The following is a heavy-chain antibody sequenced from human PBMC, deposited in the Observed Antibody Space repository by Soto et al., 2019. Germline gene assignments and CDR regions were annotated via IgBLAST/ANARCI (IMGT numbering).Heavy chain of an antibody. CDR3: ASKSWFDNSGCAH. V-gene: IGHV4-30-4*01. CDR1: GGSISSDNYY. D-gene: IGHD3-22*01. CDR2: IYYSGST. Sequence: SETLSLTCTVSGGSISSDNYYWSWIRQPPGNGLEWIGYIYYSGSTYYNTSLKSRAVIAIDTSKNQISLKLTSVTAADTAVNYCASKSWFDNSGCAHWGQGTLVTVS. J-gene: IGHJ4*02.